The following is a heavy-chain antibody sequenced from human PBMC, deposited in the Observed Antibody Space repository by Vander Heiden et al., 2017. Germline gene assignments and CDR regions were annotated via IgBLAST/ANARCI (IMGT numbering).Heavy chain of an antibody. V-gene: IGHV4-39*01. D-gene: IGHD3-10*01. J-gene: IGHJ6*02. CDR1: GGSISSSSSY. Sequence: QLQLQESGPGLVKPSETLSLTCTVSGGSISSSSSYWGWIRQPPGKGLEWIGSIYYSGSTYYNPSLKSRVTISVDTSKNQFSLKLSSVTAADTAVYYCARLNSAKVLRYYYYGMDVWGQGTTVTVSS. CDR3: ARLNSAKVLRYYYYGMDV. CDR2: IYYSGST.